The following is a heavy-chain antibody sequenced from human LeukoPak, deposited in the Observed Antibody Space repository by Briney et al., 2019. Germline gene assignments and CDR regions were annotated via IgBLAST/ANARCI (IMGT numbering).Heavy chain of an antibody. V-gene: IGHV3-30*18. D-gene: IGHD1-14*01. Sequence: GGPLRLSCPPSGFTFSSYGMHWFGQAPGKGLEGVAVISYDGSNKYYADSVKGRFTISRDNSKNTLYLQMNSLGAEDTAVYYCAKGTEVMTAFDYWGQGTLVTVSS. CDR1: GFTFSSYG. CDR3: AKGTEVMTAFDY. J-gene: IGHJ4*02. CDR2: ISYDGSNK.